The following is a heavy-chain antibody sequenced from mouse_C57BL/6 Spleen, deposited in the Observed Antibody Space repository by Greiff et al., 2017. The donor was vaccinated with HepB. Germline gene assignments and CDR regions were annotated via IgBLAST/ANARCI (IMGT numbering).Heavy chain of an antibody. V-gene: IGHV10-1*01. Sequence: EVHLVESGGGLVQPKGSLKLSCAASGFSFNTYAMNWVRQAPGKGLEWVARIRSKSNNYATYYADSVKDRFTISRDDSESMLYLQMNNLKTEDTAMYYCVRHKGKNDYDEGYYAMDYWGQGTSVTVSS. CDR1: GFSFNTYA. CDR3: VRHKGKNDYDEGYYAMDY. J-gene: IGHJ4*01. CDR2: IRSKSNNYAT. D-gene: IGHD2-4*01.